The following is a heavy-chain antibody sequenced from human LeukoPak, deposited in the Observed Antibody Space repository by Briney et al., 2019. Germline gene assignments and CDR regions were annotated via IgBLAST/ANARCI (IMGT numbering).Heavy chain of an antibody. Sequence: SETLSLTCAVYGGSFSGYYWSWIRQPPGKGLEWIGEINHSGSTNYNPSLKSRVTISVDTSKNQFSLKLSSVTAADTAVYYCARHVSSSWYGNWFDPWGQGTLVTVSS. J-gene: IGHJ5*02. CDR3: ARHVSSSWYGNWFDP. V-gene: IGHV4-34*01. CDR1: GGSFSGYY. CDR2: INHSGST. D-gene: IGHD6-13*01.